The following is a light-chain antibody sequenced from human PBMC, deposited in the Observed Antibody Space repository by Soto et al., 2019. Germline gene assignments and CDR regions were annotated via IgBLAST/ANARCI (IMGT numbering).Light chain of an antibody. CDR1: QSISSY. CDR2: DAS. V-gene: IGKV3-11*01. CDR3: QQANTFPYT. Sequence: EVVLTQSPDTLSLPPGERATLSCRASQSISSYLAWYQQKPGQAPRLLIYDASSRATGIPARFSGSGSGTDFTLTISSLEPEDFATYYCQQANTFPYTFGQGTKLEIK. J-gene: IGKJ2*01.